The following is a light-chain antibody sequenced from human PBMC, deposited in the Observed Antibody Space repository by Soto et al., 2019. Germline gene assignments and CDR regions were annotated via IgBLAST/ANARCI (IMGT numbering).Light chain of an antibody. Sequence: DIQMTQSPSSVSASVGDRVSITCRASQGISNWLAWYQQKPGRAPKLLIYTGSSLQSGVPSRFSGTGSGTDLPLTISSLQPEDVATYYCQQANSFPLTFGGGTKVEIK. CDR1: QGISNW. V-gene: IGKV1-12*01. CDR2: TGS. J-gene: IGKJ4*01. CDR3: QQANSFPLT.